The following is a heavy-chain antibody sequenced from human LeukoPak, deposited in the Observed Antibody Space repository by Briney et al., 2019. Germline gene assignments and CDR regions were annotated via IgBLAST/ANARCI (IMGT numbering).Heavy chain of an antibody. D-gene: IGHD5-12*01. J-gene: IGHJ4*02. CDR3: AKDRNSAKCNPSWGGYLQVPTFDY. Sequence: PGGSLRLSCAASGFTFSSYAMNWVRQAPGKGLEWVSAISGSGGSTSYADSVKGRFTIYRDNSKDTLYLQMNSLRAEDTAVYYCAKDRNSAKCNPSWGGYLQVPTFDYWGQGTLVTVSS. V-gene: IGHV3-23*01. CDR2: ISGSGGST. CDR1: GFTFSSYA.